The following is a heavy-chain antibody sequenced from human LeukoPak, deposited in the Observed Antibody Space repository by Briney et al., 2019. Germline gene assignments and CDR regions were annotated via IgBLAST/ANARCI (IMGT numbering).Heavy chain of an antibody. CDR3: ARGLITMVRGVTKKGDYFDY. CDR1: GGSFSGYC. J-gene: IGHJ4*02. Sequence: SETLSLTCAVYGGSFSGYCWSWIRQPPGKGLEWIEEINHSGSTNYNPSLKSRVTISVDTSKNQFSLKLSSVTAADTAVYYCARGLITMVRGVTKKGDYFDYWGQGTLVTVSS. V-gene: IGHV4-34*01. D-gene: IGHD3-10*01. CDR2: INHSGST.